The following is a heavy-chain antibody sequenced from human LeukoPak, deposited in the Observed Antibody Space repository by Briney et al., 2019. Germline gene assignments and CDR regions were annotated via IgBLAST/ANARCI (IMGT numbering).Heavy chain of an antibody. D-gene: IGHD4-23*01. Sequence: RSGGALRLSCAASGVTFSSYSMNWVRQAPGKGLEGVSYISSSSSTIYYADSVKGRFTISRVNAKNSLYLQMNSLRDEDTAVYYCTRDIYYGGNSDYWGQGTLVTVSS. J-gene: IGHJ4*02. CDR2: ISSSSSTI. V-gene: IGHV3-48*02. CDR1: GVTFSSYS. CDR3: TRDIYYGGNSDY.